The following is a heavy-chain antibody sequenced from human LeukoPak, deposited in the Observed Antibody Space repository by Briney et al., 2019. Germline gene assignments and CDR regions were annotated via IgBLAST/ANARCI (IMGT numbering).Heavy chain of an antibody. CDR3: ARDRFLVGGSGEY. V-gene: IGHV3-21*01. J-gene: IGHJ4*02. CDR2: ISSSSSYI. D-gene: IGHD2-8*02. Sequence: GGSLRLSCAASGFTFSSYSMNWVRQAPGKGLEWVSSISSSSSYIYYADSVKGRFTISRDNAKNSLYLQMNSLRAEDTAVYYCARDRFLVGGSGEYWGQGTLVTVSS. CDR1: GFTFSSYS.